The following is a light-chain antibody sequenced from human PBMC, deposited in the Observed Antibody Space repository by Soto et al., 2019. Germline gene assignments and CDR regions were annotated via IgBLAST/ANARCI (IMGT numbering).Light chain of an antibody. CDR1: YSDIGAYNF. Sequence: QSALTQPASVSGSPGQSITISCTGTYSDIGAYNFVSWYQHHPGKAPKLIINEVNNRPSGVSNRFSGSKSGNTASLSISDLQAEDEADYYCSSYTSVSIVVVFGGGTKLTVL. V-gene: IGLV2-14*01. J-gene: IGLJ2*01. CDR3: SSYTSVSIVVV. CDR2: EVN.